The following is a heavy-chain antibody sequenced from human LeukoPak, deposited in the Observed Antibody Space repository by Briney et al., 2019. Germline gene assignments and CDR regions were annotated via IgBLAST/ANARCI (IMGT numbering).Heavy chain of an antibody. Sequence: GGSLRLSCAASGFTFSSYAMIWVRQAPGKGLEWVSYISSSCSSIDYADSVKGLVTRSRDNSNNTLYLHENSRRDWDTAVYYCAKGNGYSYGRYYFHYWGQGTLVTVSS. D-gene: IGHD5-18*01. CDR1: GFTFSSYA. V-gene: IGHV3-23*01. CDR2: ISSSCSSI. J-gene: IGHJ4*02. CDR3: AKGNGYSYGRYYFHY.